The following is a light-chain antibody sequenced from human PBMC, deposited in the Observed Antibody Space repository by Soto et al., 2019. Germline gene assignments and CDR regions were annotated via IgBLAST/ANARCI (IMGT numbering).Light chain of an antibody. J-gene: IGKJ4*01. CDR2: AAS. V-gene: IGKV3-20*01. Sequence: EIVLTQSPGTLSLSPGERATLSCRASQSVYKNFLAWYQQKPDAPTRLLINAASNTATLLPDSFSGSESGTDCSLTIDRLEPEDVAVYFCQQYGSSPPTFGGGTKVAIK. CDR3: QQYGSSPPT. CDR1: QSVYKNF.